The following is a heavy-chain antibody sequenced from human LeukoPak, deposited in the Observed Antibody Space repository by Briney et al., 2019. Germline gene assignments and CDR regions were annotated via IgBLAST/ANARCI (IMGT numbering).Heavy chain of an antibody. CDR2: ISSSSYI. V-gene: IGHV3-21*01. Sequence: PGGSLRLSCAASGFTFSSYSMIWVRQAPGKGLEWVSSISSSSYIYYADSVKGRFTISRDNAKNSLYLQMNSLRAEDTAVYYCARDSSSWYKQWLSNGMDVWGQGTTVTVSS. CDR3: ARDSSSWYKQWLSNGMDV. J-gene: IGHJ6*02. D-gene: IGHD6-13*01. CDR1: GFTFSSYS.